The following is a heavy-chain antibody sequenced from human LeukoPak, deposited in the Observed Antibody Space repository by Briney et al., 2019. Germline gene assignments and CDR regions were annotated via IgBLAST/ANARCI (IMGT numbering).Heavy chain of an antibody. CDR3: ARGYCSGGSCYSYYYYNYMDV. D-gene: IGHD2-15*01. CDR1: GGSISSSSYY. J-gene: IGHJ6*03. CDR2: IHYSGST. V-gene: IGHV4-39*07. Sequence: PSETLSLTCTVSGGSISSSSYYWGWIRQPPGTGLEWLGSIHYSGSTNYNPSLKSRVTISVDTSKNQFSLKLSSVTAADTAVYYCARGYCSGGSCYSYYYYNYMDVWGKGTTVTVSS.